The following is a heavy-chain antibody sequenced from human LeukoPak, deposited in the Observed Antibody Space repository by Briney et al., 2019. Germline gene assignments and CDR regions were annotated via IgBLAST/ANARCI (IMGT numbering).Heavy chain of an antibody. V-gene: IGHV1-69*13. Sequence: SVKVSCKASGGTFSSYAISWVRQAPGQGLEWMGGIILIFGTANYAQKFQGRVTITADESTSTAYMELSSLRSEDTAVYYCARDPDFWSGYIKFDAFDSWGQGTMVTVSS. CDR1: GGTFSSYA. J-gene: IGHJ3*02. CDR3: ARDPDFWSGYIKFDAFDS. CDR2: IILIFGTA. D-gene: IGHD3-3*01.